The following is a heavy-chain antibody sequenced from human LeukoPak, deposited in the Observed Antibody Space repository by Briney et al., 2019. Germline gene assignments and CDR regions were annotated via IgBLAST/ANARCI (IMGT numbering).Heavy chain of an antibody. Sequence: SETLSLTCTVSGGSFSSSDYYWGWIRQPPGKGLEWIGSIYYSGSTYYNPSLKSRVTISVDTSKNQFSLKLSSVTAADTAVYYCASSYDSSGYYYGYWGQGTLVTVSS. V-gene: IGHV4-39*01. CDR2: IYYSGST. D-gene: IGHD3-22*01. J-gene: IGHJ4*02. CDR3: ASSYDSSGYYYGY. CDR1: GGSFSSSDYY.